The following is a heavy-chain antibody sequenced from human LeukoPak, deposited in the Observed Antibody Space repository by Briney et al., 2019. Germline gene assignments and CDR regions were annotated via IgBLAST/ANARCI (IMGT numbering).Heavy chain of an antibody. D-gene: IGHD3-10*01. CDR2: IWYDGSNK. CDR3: ARDGSGSYYISNWFDP. Sequence: GGSLRLSCAASGFTFSGYGMHWVRQAPGKGLEWVAVIWYDGSNKYYADSVKGRFTISRDNSKNTLYLQMNSLRAEDTAVYYCARDGSGSYYISNWFDPWGQGTLVTVSS. V-gene: IGHV3-33*01. CDR1: GFTFSGYG. J-gene: IGHJ5*02.